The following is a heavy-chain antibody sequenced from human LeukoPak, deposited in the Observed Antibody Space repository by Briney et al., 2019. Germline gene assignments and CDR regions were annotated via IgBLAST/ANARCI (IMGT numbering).Heavy chain of an antibody. CDR2: ISGSGGST. CDR1: GLTFSSYA. V-gene: IGHV3-23*01. Sequence: GGSLRLSCAASGLTFSSYAMSWVRQAPGKGLEWVSAISGSGGSTNYADSVKGRFTISRDTSKNTMYLQMNSLRADDTAIYYCAKYRGFGDSYDSWGQGTLVTVSS. D-gene: IGHD3-10*01. J-gene: IGHJ4*02. CDR3: AKYRGFGDSYDS.